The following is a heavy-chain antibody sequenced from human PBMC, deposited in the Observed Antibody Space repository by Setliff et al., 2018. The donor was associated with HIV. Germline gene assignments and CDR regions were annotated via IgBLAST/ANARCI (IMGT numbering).Heavy chain of an antibody. CDR2: IYTDENT. CDR3: ARRIYGNNPYFDY. V-gene: IGHV4-4*07. D-gene: IGHD4-17*01. J-gene: IGHJ4*02. CDR1: GGSINSYY. Sequence: SETLSLTCIVSGGSINSYYWSWIRQPAGKGLEWIGRIYTDENTNYNPSLKSRVTMSVDTSKNQFSLKLSSVTAADTAIYYCARRIYGNNPYFDYWSQGTLVTVSS.